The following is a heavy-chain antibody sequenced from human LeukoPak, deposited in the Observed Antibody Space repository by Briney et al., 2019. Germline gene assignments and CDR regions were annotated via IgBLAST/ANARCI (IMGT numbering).Heavy chain of an antibody. J-gene: IGHJ5*02. V-gene: IGHV1-2*02. Sequence: ASVKVSCKASGYSFTDYYIHWVRQAPGQGLEWMGWINPHSGGPNYAQNFQGRVTMTRNTSISTAYMELSSLRSEDTAVYYCARGSLNWFDPWGQGTLVTVSS. CDR2: INPHSGGP. CDR1: GYSFTDYY. CDR3: ARGSLNWFDP.